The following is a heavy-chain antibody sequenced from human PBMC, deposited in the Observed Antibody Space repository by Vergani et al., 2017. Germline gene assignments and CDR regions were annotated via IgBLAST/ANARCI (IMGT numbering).Heavy chain of an antibody. CDR3: ARVAPSNSEVTPTAFDV. CDR1: GYTFTGYF. J-gene: IGHJ3*01. V-gene: IGHV1-2*02. Sequence: QVQLVQSGAEVKKPGASVRVSCKASGYTFTGYFMHWVRQAPGQGLEWVGWINPNGGDTKFAQKFQGRVTMTRDTSISTAYMELSRLRSDDTAVYFCARVAPSNSEVTPTAFDVWGQGTMVTVSS. CDR2: INPNGGDT. D-gene: IGHD1-1*01.